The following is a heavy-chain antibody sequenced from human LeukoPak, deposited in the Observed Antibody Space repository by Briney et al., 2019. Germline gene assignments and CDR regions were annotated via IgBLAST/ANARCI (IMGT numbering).Heavy chain of an antibody. Sequence: PGGSLRLSCAASGFTFSNYAMSWVRQAPGKGLEWVSGTSGSGGGTSYADSVKGRFTIFRDNSKNTLYLQMNSLRAEDTAVYYCANTVHGVVNWGQGTLVTVSS. V-gene: IGHV3-23*01. CDR1: GFTFSNYA. J-gene: IGHJ4*02. D-gene: IGHD2-8*01. CDR2: TSGSGGGT. CDR3: ANTVHGVVN.